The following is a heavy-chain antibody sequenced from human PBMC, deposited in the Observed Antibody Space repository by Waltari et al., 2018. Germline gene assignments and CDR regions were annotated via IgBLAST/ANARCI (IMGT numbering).Heavy chain of an antibody. V-gene: IGHV4-39*01. CDR1: GDIVSGAEYC. D-gene: IGHD2-2*01. Sequence: QLQLQESGSGQVKPSETLSLVCDVSGDIVSGAEYCWGWVRQPPGKGLEWIGSVDYAGTTFYNPALQSRVTISLGEAKKQFSLPLQSVTSIDTAVYYCAGQASHAVDSWGQGILVSVSS. J-gene: IGHJ4*02. CDR3: AGQASHAVDS. CDR2: VDYAGTT.